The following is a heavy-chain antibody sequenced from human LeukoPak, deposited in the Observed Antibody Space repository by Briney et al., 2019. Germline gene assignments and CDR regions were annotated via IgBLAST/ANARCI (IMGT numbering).Heavy chain of an antibody. J-gene: IGHJ4*02. CDR2: IGIDSGNT. Sequence: GTLRLSCAASGFTFSDYSMNWVRQAPGKGLEWISYIGIDSGNTNYADSVKGRFTISGDKAKNSLYLQMNSLRVEDTAVYYCARNYKYAFDNWGQGTLVTVSS. CDR1: GFTFSDYS. V-gene: IGHV3-48*01. CDR3: ARNYKYAFDN. D-gene: IGHD5-24*01.